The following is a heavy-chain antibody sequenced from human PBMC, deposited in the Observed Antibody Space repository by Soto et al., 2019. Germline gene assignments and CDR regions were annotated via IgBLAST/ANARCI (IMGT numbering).Heavy chain of an antibody. D-gene: IGHD3-9*01. CDR1: GYIFPTLW. Sequence: GGSLMLYCKGSGYIFPTLWIAWARQRHGKGLEWKGIIDPGESNTTYSPSFQGQYTNSGNNSFSTSYLQWRSLKASDTVIYLCAILKLTGLDNWGQGTPVTV. J-gene: IGHJ4*02. CDR2: IDPGESNT. CDR3: AILKLTGLDN. V-gene: IGHV5-51*01.